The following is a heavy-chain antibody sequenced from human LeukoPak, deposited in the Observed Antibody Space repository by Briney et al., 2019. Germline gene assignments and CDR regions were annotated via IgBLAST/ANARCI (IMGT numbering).Heavy chain of an antibody. V-gene: IGHV3-74*01. CDR1: GFTFSGYW. CDR2: INSDGSST. CDR3: AKDKSYGYGGFDY. Sequence: PGGSLRLSCAASGFTFSGYWMHWVRQAPGKGLVWVSRINSDGSSTSYADSVKGRFTISRDNAKNSLYLQMNSLRAEDTALYYCAKDKSYGYGGFDYWGQGTLVTVSS. D-gene: IGHD5-18*01. J-gene: IGHJ4*02.